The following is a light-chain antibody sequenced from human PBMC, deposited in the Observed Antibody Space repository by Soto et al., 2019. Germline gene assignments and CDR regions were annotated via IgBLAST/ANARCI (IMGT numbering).Light chain of an antibody. CDR1: SSDVGGYNY. J-gene: IGLJ3*02. CDR3: SSYTSSSSRV. V-gene: IGLV2-14*01. Sequence: ALTQPASVSGSPGQSITISCTGTSSDVGGYNYVSWYQQHPGKAPKLMIYDVSNRPSGVSNRFSGSKSGNTASLTISGLQAEDEADYYCSSYTSSSSRVFGGGTKLTV. CDR2: DVS.